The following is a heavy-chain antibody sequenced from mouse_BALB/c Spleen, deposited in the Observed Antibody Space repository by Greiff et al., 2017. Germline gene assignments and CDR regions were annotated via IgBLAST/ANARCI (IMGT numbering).Heavy chain of an antibody. Sequence: EVKLVESGGGLVQPGGSLKLSCAASGFTFSSYTMSWVRQTPEKRLEWVAYISNGGGSTYYPDTVKGRFTISRDNAKNTLYLQMSSLKSEDTAMYYCARHVDAMDYWGQGTSVTVSS. CDR1: GFTFSSYT. CDR2: ISNGGGST. J-gene: IGHJ4*01. CDR3: ARHVDAMDY. V-gene: IGHV5-12-2*01.